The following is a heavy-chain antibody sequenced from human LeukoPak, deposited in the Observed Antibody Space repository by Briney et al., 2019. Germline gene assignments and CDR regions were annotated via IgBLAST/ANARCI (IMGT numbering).Heavy chain of an antibody. Sequence: ASVRVSCKPSGYIFTDYYIHWVRQAPGQGLEWMAWTNPNTGEKRYSQKFQDRVILSSARSTSTAYLEMDGLTSDDTAIYYCARGSPASGRFPFEFWGQGTLVTVSS. CDR1: GYIFTDYY. V-gene: IGHV1-2*02. CDR2: TNPNTGEK. D-gene: IGHD3-3*01. CDR3: ARGSPASGRFPFEF. J-gene: IGHJ4*02.